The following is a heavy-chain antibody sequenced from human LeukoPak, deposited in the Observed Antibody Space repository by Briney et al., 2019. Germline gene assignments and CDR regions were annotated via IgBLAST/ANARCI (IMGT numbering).Heavy chain of an antibody. J-gene: IGHJ4*02. D-gene: IGHD3-10*01. Sequence: PGGSLRLSCAASGFTVSSNYMSWVRQAPGKGLEWVSVIYSGGSTYYADSVKGRFTISRDNAKNSLLLQMNSLRAEDTAVYYCARDKRNYYGSDYWGLGTLVTVSS. V-gene: IGHV3-53*01. CDR2: IYSGGST. CDR3: ARDKRNYYGSDY. CDR1: GFTVSSNY.